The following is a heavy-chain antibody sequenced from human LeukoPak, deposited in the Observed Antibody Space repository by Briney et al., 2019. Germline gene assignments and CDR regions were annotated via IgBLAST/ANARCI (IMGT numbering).Heavy chain of an antibody. CDR2: INPSGGST. Sequence: ASVKVSCKASGYTFTSYYMHWVRQAPGQGLEWMGIINPSGGSTSYAQKFQGRVTMTTDTSTSTAYMELRSLRSDDTAVYYCAREWRDSSGYYYVDYYDMDVWGQGTTVTVSS. CDR3: AREWRDSSGYYYVDYYDMDV. V-gene: IGHV1-46*01. D-gene: IGHD3-22*01. CDR1: GYTFTSYY. J-gene: IGHJ6*02.